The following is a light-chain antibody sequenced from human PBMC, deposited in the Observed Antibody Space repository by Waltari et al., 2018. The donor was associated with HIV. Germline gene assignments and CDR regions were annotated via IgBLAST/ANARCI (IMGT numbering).Light chain of an antibody. Sequence: EIVLTQSPGTLSLSPGERAILSCRAGQPVNNNHLAWYQQKSGQAPRLIIYAASSRATGIPDRFSGSGSGTDFTLTISRLEPEDFAMYYCQQYGSGYTFGQGTKLDIK. CDR3: QQYGSGYT. J-gene: IGKJ2*01. V-gene: IGKV3-20*01. CDR2: AAS. CDR1: QPVNNNH.